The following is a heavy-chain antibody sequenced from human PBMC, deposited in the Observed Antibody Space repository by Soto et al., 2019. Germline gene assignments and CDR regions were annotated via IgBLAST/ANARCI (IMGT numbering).Heavy chain of an antibody. Sequence: EVQLLDSGGGLVRPGGSLRLSCAASGFTFNTYPMSWVRQAPGKGLEWVSAISTSGGSTYYADSVKGRFTISRDNSNNTVLLQMNSLTAVDTAAYYWAKLLSVGCTRRPIDFVNYWGQGTLVTVSP. J-gene: IGHJ4*02. V-gene: IGHV3-23*01. CDR2: ISTSGGST. CDR1: GFTFNTYP. CDR3: AKLLSVGCTRRPIDFVNY. D-gene: IGHD2-8*01.